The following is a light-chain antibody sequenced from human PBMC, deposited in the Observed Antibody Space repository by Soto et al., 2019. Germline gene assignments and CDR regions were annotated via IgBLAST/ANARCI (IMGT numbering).Light chain of an antibody. CDR2: WAS. CDR1: QSVLYSYNKKNY. V-gene: IGKV4-1*01. CDR3: QQYLSTPLT. J-gene: IGKJ4*01. Sequence: DIVMTQSPDSLAVSLGERATINCKSSQSVLYSYNKKNYIAGYQQKPGHPPNLLIYWASTRESGVPDRFSGSGSGTEFNRTNSSLQAEDVAVYYCQQYLSTPLTFGGVTKVEIK.